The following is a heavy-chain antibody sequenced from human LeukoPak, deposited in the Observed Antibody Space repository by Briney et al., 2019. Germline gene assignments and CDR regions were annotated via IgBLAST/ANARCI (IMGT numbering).Heavy chain of an antibody. D-gene: IGHD1-7*01. V-gene: IGHV1-69*13. CDR3: ARSRGGNFYGTFWDC. J-gene: IGHJ4*02. CDR2: IIPIFGPP. CDR1: GGTFSSYA. Sequence: ASVKVSCKTSGGTFSSYAINWVRQAPGQGLEWMGGIIPIFGPPNYAQGFQGRVTITADESTSTAYLELSSLRSEDTAVYYCARSRGGNFYGTFWDCWGQGTLVTVSS.